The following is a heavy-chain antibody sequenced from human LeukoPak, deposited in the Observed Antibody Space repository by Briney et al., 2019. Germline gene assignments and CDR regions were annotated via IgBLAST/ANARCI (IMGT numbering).Heavy chain of an antibody. Sequence: GASVKVSCKASGGTFSSYAISWVRQAPGQGLEWMGGIIPIFGTANYAQKFQGRVTMTRDMSTSTVYMELSSLRSEDTAVYYCARDRVNRDHSGMDVWGKGTTVTVSS. CDR3: ARDRVNRDHSGMDV. CDR2: IIPIFGTA. J-gene: IGHJ6*03. D-gene: IGHD1-14*01. V-gene: IGHV1-69*05. CDR1: GGTFSSYA.